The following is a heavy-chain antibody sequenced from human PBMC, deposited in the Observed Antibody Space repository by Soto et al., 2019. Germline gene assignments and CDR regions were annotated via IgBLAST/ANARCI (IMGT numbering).Heavy chain of an antibody. CDR3: AGGVGVAVAVYLAGRYVQH. CDR1: GGSFSGYY. CDR2: INHSGIS. D-gene: IGHD6-19*01. V-gene: IGHV4-34*01. Sequence: QVQLQQWGAGLLKPSETLSLTCAVYGGSFSGYYWSWTRQPPGKGLGWIGEINHSGISYYNKSLKSRSPMALDTSKIQFSLKLSSVTAADTAVYYWAGGVGVAVAVYLAGRYVQHWGQGTMVTVSS. J-gene: IGHJ1*01.